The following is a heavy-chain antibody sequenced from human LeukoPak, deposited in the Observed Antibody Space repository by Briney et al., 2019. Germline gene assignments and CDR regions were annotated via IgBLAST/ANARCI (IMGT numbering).Heavy chain of an antibody. V-gene: IGHV3-7*01. D-gene: IGHD2-15*01. CDR2: INQDGSEK. CDR3: AREGCSGGSSYHNWFDP. J-gene: IGHJ5*02. CDR1: GFTFSSYW. Sequence: GRSLRLPCAASGFTFSSYWMSWVRQAPGKGLEWVANINQDGSEKYYVDSVKGRFTISRDNAKNSLYLQMNSLRAEDTAVYYCAREGCSGGSSYHNWFDPWGQGTLVTVSS.